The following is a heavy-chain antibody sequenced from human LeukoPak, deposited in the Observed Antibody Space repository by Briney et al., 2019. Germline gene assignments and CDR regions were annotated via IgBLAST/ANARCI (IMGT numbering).Heavy chain of an antibody. D-gene: IGHD3-10*01. V-gene: IGHV1-2*02. CDR2: INPNSGGT. CDR3: ARDSGERGSGSYLIAY. CDR1: GYTFTSYY. J-gene: IGHJ4*02. Sequence: GASVKVSCKASGYTFTSYYMHWVRQAPGQGLEWMGWINPNSGGTNYAQKFQGRVTMTRDTSISTAYMELSRLRSDDTDVYYCARDSGERGSGSYLIAYWGQGTLVTVSS.